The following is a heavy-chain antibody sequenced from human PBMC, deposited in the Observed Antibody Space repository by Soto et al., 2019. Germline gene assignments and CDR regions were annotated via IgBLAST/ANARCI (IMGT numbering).Heavy chain of an antibody. D-gene: IGHD3-22*01. Sequence: GGSLRLSCAASGFTFSSYAMSWVRQAPGKGLEWVSAISGSGGSTYYADSVKGRFTISRDNSKNTLYLQMNSLRAEDTAVYYCAKALPLGYYYDSSGPYEDYWGQGTLVTVSS. CDR2: ISGSGGST. J-gene: IGHJ4*02. V-gene: IGHV3-23*01. CDR1: GFTFSSYA. CDR3: AKALPLGYYYDSSGPYEDY.